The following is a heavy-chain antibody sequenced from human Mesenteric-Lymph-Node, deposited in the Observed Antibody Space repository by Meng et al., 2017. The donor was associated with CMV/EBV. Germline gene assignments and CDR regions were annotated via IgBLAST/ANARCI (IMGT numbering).Heavy chain of an antibody. D-gene: IGHD2-2*01. Sequence: GESLKISCAASGFTFSSYAMSWVRQAPGKGLEWVSVIYSDDSSTYYADSVKGRFTISRDNSKNTVYLQMNSLRAEDTAVYYCAKDRGSIVYVPAAMGRKRYYYDGMDVWGQGTTVTVSS. CDR3: AKDRGSIVYVPAAMGRKRYYYDGMDV. CDR1: GFTFSSYA. J-gene: IGHJ6*02. V-gene: IGHV3-23*03. CDR2: IYSDDSST.